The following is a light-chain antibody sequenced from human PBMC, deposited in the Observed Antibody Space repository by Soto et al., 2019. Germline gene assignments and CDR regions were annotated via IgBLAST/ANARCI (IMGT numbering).Light chain of an antibody. V-gene: IGKV3-11*01. CDR3: HQRSNSPRLT. CDR1: QSVSSF. CDR2: DAS. Sequence: EIVLTQSPATLSLSPGERATLSWRASQSVSSFLAWYQQKPGQAPRLLIYDASNRATGIPARFSGSGSGTDFTLTISSLEAEDFAVSYCHQRSNSPRLTFGGGTKVEIK. J-gene: IGKJ4*01.